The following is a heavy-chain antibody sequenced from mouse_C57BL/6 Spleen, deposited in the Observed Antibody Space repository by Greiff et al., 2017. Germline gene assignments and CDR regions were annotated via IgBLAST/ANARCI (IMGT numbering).Heavy chain of an antibody. V-gene: IGHV8-12*01. Sequence: QVTLKESGPGILQSSQTLSLSCSFSGFSLSTSGMGVSWIRQPSGKGLEWLAHIYWDDDKRYNPSLKSRLTICKDTSRNQVFLKITSVDTADTATYDCARSLYDYAFCAMDYWGQGTSVTVSS. CDR2: IYWDDDK. J-gene: IGHJ4*01. CDR3: ARSLYDYAFCAMDY. CDR1: GFSLSTSGMG. D-gene: IGHD2-4*01.